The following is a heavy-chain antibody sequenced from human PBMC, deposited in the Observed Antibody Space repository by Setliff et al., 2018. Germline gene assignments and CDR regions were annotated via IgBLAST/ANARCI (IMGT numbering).Heavy chain of an antibody. J-gene: IGHJ4*02. CDR1: GYTFTNYG. CDR3: ARDRDIVVALDFDF. V-gene: IGHV1-18*01. D-gene: IGHD2-15*01. Sequence: EASVKVSCKASGYTFTNYGINWVRQAPGQGLEWMGWISAYNGYIVYAQKFQGRVTMTTDTSTTTAYMEVRSLRSDDTAVYYCARDRDIVVALDFDFWGQGTPVTVSS. CDR2: ISAYNGYI.